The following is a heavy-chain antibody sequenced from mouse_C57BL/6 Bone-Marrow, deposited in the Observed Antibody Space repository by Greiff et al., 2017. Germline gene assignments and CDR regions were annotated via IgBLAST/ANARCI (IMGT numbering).Heavy chain of an antibody. CDR1: GYTFTTYP. CDR2: FHPSYDDT. Sequence: VQLQQSGAELVKPGASVKMSCKASGYTFTTYPIEWMKQNHGKSLEWIGNFHPSYDDTKYNEKFKGKATLTVEKSSSKVYLELNSLKADDSAVYYGARGGNYEGYSLDYWGQGTTLTVSS. V-gene: IGHV1-47*01. CDR3: ARGGNYEGYSLDY. J-gene: IGHJ2*01. D-gene: IGHD2-4*01.